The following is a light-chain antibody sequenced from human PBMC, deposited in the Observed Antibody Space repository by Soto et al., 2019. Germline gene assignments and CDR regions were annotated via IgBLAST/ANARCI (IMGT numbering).Light chain of an antibody. CDR1: SSDVGDYNY. CDR3: CSFAGSYTFWV. Sequence: QSALTQPRPVSGSPGQSVTISCTGTSSDVGDYNYVSWYQQYPGKAPKLVIYDVSKRPSGVPDRFSGSKSGNTASLTISGLQAEDEADYYCCSFAGSYTFWVFGGGTKLTV. CDR2: DVS. J-gene: IGLJ3*02. V-gene: IGLV2-11*01.